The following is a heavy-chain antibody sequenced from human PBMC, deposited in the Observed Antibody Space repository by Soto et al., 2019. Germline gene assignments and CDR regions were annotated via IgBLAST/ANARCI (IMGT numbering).Heavy chain of an antibody. Sequence: SETLSLTCTVSGGSIRTYYWSWIRQPPGKGLEWIGYIYYSGSTNYNPSLKSRVTISVDTSKNQFSLKLSSVTAADTAVYYCAREKEYPVFDYWGQGTLVTVS. CDR2: IYYSGST. CDR3: AREKEYPVFDY. J-gene: IGHJ4*02. CDR1: GGSIRTYY. V-gene: IGHV4-59*01.